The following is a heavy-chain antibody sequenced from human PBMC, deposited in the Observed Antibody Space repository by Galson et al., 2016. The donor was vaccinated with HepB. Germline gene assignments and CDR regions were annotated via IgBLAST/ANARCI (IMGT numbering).Heavy chain of an antibody. CDR3: ATGIVVAGKYYYHYMAV. J-gene: IGHJ6*03. CDR2: IYSSEDT. CDR1: GGSISSDYY. Sequence: ETLSLTCIVSGGSISSDYYWGWIRQPPGRGLEWIGSIYSSEDTYYNPSLKSRVTISVDTPKNQFSLGLDSVTAADTGLYYCATGIVVAGKYYYHYMAVWGKGTTVTVSS. D-gene: IGHD6-19*01. V-gene: IGHV4-39*01.